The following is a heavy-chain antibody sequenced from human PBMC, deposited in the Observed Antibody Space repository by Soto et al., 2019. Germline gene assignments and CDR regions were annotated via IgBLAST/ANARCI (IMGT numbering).Heavy chain of an antibody. CDR3: ARQRTTVVTQAYFDH. CDR1: GESISSSSYY. J-gene: IGHJ4*02. Sequence: PSETLSLTCIVSGESISSSSYYWGWIRQPPGKGLEWIGSIYYSGRTYYNPSFKSRVTISIDTPKNQFSLKLSSVTATDTAVYYCARQRTTVVTQAYFDHWGPGALVTVSS. V-gene: IGHV4-39*01. CDR2: IYYSGRT. D-gene: IGHD2-21*02.